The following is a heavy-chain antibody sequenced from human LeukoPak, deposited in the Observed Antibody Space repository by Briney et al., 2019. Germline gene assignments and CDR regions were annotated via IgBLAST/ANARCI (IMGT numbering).Heavy chain of an antibody. CDR2: LSGSGGST. Sequence: TGGSLRLSCAASGFTFSSYAMSWVRQAPGKGLEWVSALSGSGGSTYYADSVKGRFTISRDNSKNTLYLQMNSLRAEDTAIYYCAKPAAYYYYSGVDVWGQGTTVTVSS. CDR1: GFTFSSYA. CDR3: AKPAAYYYYSGVDV. J-gene: IGHJ6*02. D-gene: IGHD2-21*01. V-gene: IGHV3-23*01.